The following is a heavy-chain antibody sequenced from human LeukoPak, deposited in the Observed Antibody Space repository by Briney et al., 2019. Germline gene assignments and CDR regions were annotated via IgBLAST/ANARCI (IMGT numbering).Heavy chain of an antibody. J-gene: IGHJ5*01. V-gene: IGHV4-34*01. D-gene: IGHD2/OR15-2a*01. CDR1: GFTFSSYA. CDR2: INHSGST. Sequence: PGGSLRLSCAASGFTFSSYAMSWVRQAPGKGLKWIGEINHSGSTNYNPSLKSRVTISVDTSKNQFSLKLSSVTAADTAVYYCARRVLWFGSWGQGTLVTVSS. CDR3: ARRVLWFGS.